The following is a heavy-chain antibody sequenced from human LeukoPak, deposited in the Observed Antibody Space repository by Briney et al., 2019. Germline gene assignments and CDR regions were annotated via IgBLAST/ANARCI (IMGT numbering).Heavy chain of an antibody. J-gene: IGHJ6*02. V-gene: IGHV4-34*01. D-gene: IGHD2-2*01. CDR2: INHSGST. CDR3: ARVDIVVVPAAPDV. CDR1: GGSFSGYY. Sequence: SETLSLACAVYGGSFSGYYWSWIRQPPEKGLEWIGEINHSGSTNYNPSLKSRVTISVDTSKNQFSLKLSSVTAADTAVYYCARVDIVVVPAAPDVWGQGTTVTVSS.